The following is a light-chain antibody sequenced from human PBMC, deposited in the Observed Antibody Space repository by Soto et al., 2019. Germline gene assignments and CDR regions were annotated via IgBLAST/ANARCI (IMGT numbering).Light chain of an antibody. CDR1: QTVTSG. V-gene: IGKV1-5*01. J-gene: IGKJ1*01. Sequence: EIGTLSCRASQTVTSGYLAWYQQKPGKAPKLLIYDASTLESGVPSRFSGSRSGTEFTLTISSLQPDDFATYYCQQYNSYAWTCGQGTKG. CDR3: QQYNSYAWT. CDR2: DAS.